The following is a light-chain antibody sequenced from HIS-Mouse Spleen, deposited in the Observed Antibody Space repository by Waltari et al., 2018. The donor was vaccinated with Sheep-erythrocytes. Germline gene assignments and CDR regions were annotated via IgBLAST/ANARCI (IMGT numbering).Light chain of an antibody. J-gene: IGKJ2*01. CDR3: QQSYSTPYT. Sequence: DIPLTQSPSSLSASVGARVTIACRTSQSISSYLNWYHQKPGKAPKLLIYDASSWQSGVPSRFSGSGSGTDFTLTISSLQPEDFAAYYCQQSYSTPYTFGQGTKLEIK. CDR1: QSISSY. CDR2: DAS. V-gene: IGKV1-39*01.